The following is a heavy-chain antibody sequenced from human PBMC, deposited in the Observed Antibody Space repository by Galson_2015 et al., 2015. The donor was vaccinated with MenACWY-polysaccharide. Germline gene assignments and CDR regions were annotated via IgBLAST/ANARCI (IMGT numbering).Heavy chain of an antibody. CDR3: VRDGGGGNGWYWFDR. J-gene: IGHJ5*02. CDR1: GFTFNIHT. V-gene: IGHV3-30-3*01. Sequence: LLRLSCAAAGFTFNIHTMHWVRQAPGKGLERVALISSDGDDKYYADSVKGRFTISRDTHKNMEFLEMNSLRAEDTAVYYCVRDGGGGNGWYWFDRWGQWTRGTGSS. D-gene: IGHD6-19*01. CDR2: ISSDGDDK.